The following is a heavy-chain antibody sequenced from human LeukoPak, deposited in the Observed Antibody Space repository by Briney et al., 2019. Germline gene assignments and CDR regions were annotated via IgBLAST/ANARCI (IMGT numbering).Heavy chain of an antibody. J-gene: IGHJ5*02. Sequence: ASVKVSCTASGYTFTSYGISWVRQAPGQGLECMGWISAYNGKTNYAQKLQGRVTMTTDTSTSTAYMELRSLRSDDTAVYYCARDQGRWLQPNWFDPWGQGTLVTVSS. CDR3: ARDQGRWLQPNWFDP. V-gene: IGHV1-18*01. CDR2: ISAYNGKT. D-gene: IGHD5-24*01. CDR1: GYTFTSYG.